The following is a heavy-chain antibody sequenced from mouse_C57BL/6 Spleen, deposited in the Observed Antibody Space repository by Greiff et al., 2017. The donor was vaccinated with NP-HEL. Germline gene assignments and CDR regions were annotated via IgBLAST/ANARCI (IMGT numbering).Heavy chain of an antibody. V-gene: IGHV1-47*01. J-gene: IGHJ1*03. CDR3: ESPYYYGSSGYFDV. D-gene: IGHD1-1*01. Sequence: VQLQQSGAELVKPGASVKMSCKASGYTFTTYPIEWMKQNHGKSLEWIGNFHPYNDDTKYNEKFKGKATLTVEKSSSTVYLELSRLTSDDSAVYYCESPYYYGSSGYFDVWGTGTTVTVSS. CDR1: GYTFTTYP. CDR2: FHPYNDDT.